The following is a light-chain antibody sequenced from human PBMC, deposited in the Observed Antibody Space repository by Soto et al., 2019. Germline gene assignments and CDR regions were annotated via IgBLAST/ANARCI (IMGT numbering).Light chain of an antibody. CDR1: SSDVGGYNY. V-gene: IGLV2-14*01. CDR3: SSYTSSSTLV. CDR2: EVS. J-gene: IGLJ1*01. Sequence: QSVLTQPASVSGSPGQSITISCTGTSSDVGGYNYVSWYQQHPGKAPKLMIYEVSNRPSGVSNRFSGSKSGNTASLTTSGLQAEDEAEYYCSSYTSSSTLVFGTGTKVTVL.